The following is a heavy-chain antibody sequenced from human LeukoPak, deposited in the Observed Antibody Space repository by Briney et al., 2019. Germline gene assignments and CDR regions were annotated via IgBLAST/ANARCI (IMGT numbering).Heavy chain of an antibody. CDR2: ITTSDGNT. CDR1: GFTFSSYT. Sequence: GGSLRLSCAASGFTFSSYTMSWVRQAPGKGLEWVSTITTSDGNTYYADSVKGRFTVSRGNSKNTLFLQMNSLRAEDTAVYYCAKDGGLWVSAHWGDFWGRGTLVTVSS. V-gene: IGHV3-23*01. J-gene: IGHJ4*02. CDR3: AKDGGLWVSAHWGDF. D-gene: IGHD7-27*01.